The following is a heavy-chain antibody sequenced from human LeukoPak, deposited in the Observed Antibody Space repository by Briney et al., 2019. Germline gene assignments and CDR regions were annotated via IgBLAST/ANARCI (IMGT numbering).Heavy chain of an antibody. CDR2: ITWNSGSI. V-gene: IGHV3-9*01. Sequence: GGSLRLSCAASGFTFDDYAMHWDRQAPGKGLEWVSGITWNSGSIGYADSVKGRFTISRDNAKNSLYLQMNSLRAEDTALYYCAKDIGYLYGSGSYFAYWGQGTLVTVSS. D-gene: IGHD3-10*01. J-gene: IGHJ4*02. CDR1: GFTFDDYA. CDR3: AKDIGYLYGSGSYFAY.